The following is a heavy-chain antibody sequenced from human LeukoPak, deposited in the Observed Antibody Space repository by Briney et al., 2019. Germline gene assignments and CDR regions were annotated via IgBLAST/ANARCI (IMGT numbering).Heavy chain of an antibody. CDR3: ARSHYYDSSGSQNNWFDP. J-gene: IGHJ5*02. CDR2: INHSGST. Sequence: SEALSLTCAVYGGSFSGYYWSWIRQPPGKGLEWIGEINHSGSTNYNPSLKSRVTISVDTSKNQFSLKLSSVTAADTAVYYCARSHYYDSSGSQNNWFDPWGQGTLVTVSS. V-gene: IGHV4-34*01. CDR1: GGSFSGYY. D-gene: IGHD3-22*01.